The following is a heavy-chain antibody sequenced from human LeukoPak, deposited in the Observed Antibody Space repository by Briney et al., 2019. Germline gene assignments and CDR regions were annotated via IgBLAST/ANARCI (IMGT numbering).Heavy chain of an antibody. Sequence: PGGSLRLSCAASGFTVSSYAMSWVRQAPGKGLEWVSTISGSGGSTYYADSVKGRFTISRDNSKNTLYLQMNSLRAEDTAVYSCAKSHIVVVPAAVRDYNYGMDVWGPGTTVTVSS. CDR3: AKSHIVVVPAAVRDYNYGMDV. J-gene: IGHJ6*02. CDR2: ISGSGGST. CDR1: GFTVSSYA. V-gene: IGHV3-23*01. D-gene: IGHD2-2*02.